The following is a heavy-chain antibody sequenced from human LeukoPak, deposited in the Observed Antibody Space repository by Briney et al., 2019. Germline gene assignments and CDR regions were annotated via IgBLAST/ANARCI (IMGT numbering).Heavy chain of an antibody. CDR3: ARQGRYYDSSGYGDY. CDR1: GYSISSGYY. D-gene: IGHD3-22*01. V-gene: IGHV4-38-2*01. Sequence: SETLSLTCAVSGYSISSGYYWGWIRQPPGKGLEWIGSIYHSGSTYYNPSLKSGVTISVDTSKNQFSLKLSSVTAADTAVYYRARQGRYYDSSGYGDYWGQGTLVTVSS. J-gene: IGHJ4*02. CDR2: IYHSGST.